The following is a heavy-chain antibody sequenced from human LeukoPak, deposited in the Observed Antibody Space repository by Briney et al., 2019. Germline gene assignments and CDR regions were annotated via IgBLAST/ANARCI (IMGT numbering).Heavy chain of an antibody. CDR1: GFTFSAYW. CDR3: AKVLTTVTTHSYYFDY. V-gene: IGHV3-7*01. D-gene: IGHD4-17*01. J-gene: IGHJ4*02. CDR2: IKQDGSDK. Sequence: GGSLRLSCAASGFTFSAYWMSWVRQAPGKGLEWVAHIKQDGSDKYYADSVKGRFTISRDNSKNTLYLQMNSLRAEDTAVYYCAKVLTTVTTHSYYFDYWGQGTLVTVSS.